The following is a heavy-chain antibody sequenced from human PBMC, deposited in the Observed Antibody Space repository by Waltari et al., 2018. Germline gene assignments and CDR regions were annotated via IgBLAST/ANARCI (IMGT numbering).Heavy chain of an antibody. CDR3: AREEQFARVFQS. J-gene: IGHJ5*02. Sequence: QVQLQESGPGLVKPSETLSLTCSVSGGSMNDYYWNWIRQAPGKGLEWIGFVYHSGNTDSNPSLRGRVTISIDTSKKQFSLRLISVTAADTGVYYCAREEQFARVFQSWGQGTLVTVSS. D-gene: IGHD6-6*01. CDR2: VYHSGNT. V-gene: IGHV4-59*01. CDR1: GGSMNDYY.